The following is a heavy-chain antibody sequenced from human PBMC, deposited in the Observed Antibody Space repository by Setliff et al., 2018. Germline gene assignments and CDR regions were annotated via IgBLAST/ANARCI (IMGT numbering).Heavy chain of an antibody. CDR2: IYSGGTT. D-gene: IGHD1-1*01. CDR3: ARTGTYRYFDY. CDR1: GDSMNSGVYY. J-gene: IGHJ4*02. V-gene: IGHV4-39*01. Sequence: LSLTCKVSGDSMNSGVYYWAWIRQSPGKGLEWIGRIYSGGTTYYNSSLKSRVTISVDTSKSQFSLRLSSVTAADTAVYYCARTGTYRYFDYWGRGTLVTVSS.